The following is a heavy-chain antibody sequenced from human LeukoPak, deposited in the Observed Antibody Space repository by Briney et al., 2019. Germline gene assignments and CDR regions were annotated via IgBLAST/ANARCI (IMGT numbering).Heavy chain of an antibody. CDR3: ARGESPNYYFDY. D-gene: IGHD3-10*01. V-gene: IGHV4-59*01. J-gene: IGHJ4*02. Sequence: SETLSLTCTVSGGSISSYYWSWIRQPPGKGLEWIGFIYYSGSTNDNPSLRSRVTISVDTSKKQFSLKLSSVTAADTAVYYCARGESPNYYFDYWGQGILVTVSS. CDR1: GGSISSYY. CDR2: IYYSGST.